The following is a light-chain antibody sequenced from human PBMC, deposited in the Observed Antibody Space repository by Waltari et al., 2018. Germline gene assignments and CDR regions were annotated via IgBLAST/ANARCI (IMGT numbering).Light chain of an antibody. Sequence: DIVMTQSPDSLVVSLGESATINCKSSQSVLYSSNNKNYLAWYQQKPGQPPKLFIYWGSPRESGVPDRFSGSGSGTDFTLTISSLQAEDVAVYYCQQHYSTPWTFGQGTKVEIK. V-gene: IGKV4-1*01. CDR1: QSVLYSSNNKNY. J-gene: IGKJ1*01. CDR2: WGS. CDR3: QQHYSTPWT.